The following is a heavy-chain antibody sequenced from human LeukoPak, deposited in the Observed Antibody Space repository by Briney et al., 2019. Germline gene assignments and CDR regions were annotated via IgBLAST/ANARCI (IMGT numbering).Heavy chain of an antibody. V-gene: IGHV5-51*01. J-gene: IGHJ4*02. D-gene: IGHD6-13*01. Sequence: GESLKISCKGSGYSFISYRIGWVRQMPGKGLEWMGIIYPGDSDTRYSPSFQGQVTIPADKSISTAYLQWSSLKASDTAMYYCARSSSWYSGALDYWGQGTLVTVSS. CDR3: ARSSSWYSGALDY. CDR2: IYPGDSDT. CDR1: GYSFISYR.